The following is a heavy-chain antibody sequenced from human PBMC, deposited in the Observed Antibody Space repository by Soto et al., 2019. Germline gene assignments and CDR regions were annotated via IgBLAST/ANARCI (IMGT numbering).Heavy chain of an antibody. V-gene: IGHV1-69*01. CDR3: ARGCSGGSCYSRHAFDI. D-gene: IGHD2-15*01. Sequence: QVQLVQPGAEVKKPGSSVKVSCKASGGTFSSYAISWVRQAPGQGLEWMGGIIPIFGTANYAQKFQGRVTITADESTSTAYMELSSLRSEDTAVYYCARGCSGGSCYSRHAFDIWGQGTMVTVSS. J-gene: IGHJ3*02. CDR2: IIPIFGTA. CDR1: GGTFSSYA.